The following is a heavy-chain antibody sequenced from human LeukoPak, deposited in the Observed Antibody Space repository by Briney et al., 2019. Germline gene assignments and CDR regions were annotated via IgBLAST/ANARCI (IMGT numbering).Heavy chain of an antibody. V-gene: IGHV4-34*01. CDR2: INHSGST. Sequence: SETLSLTCAVYGGSFSGYYWSWIRQPPGKGLEWIGEINHSGSTNYNPSLKSRVTISVDTSKNQFSLKLSSVTAADTAVYYCARDVGYCTNGVCYEDDYWGQGTLVTVSS. CDR3: ARDVGYCTNGVCYEDDY. D-gene: IGHD2-8*01. CDR1: GGSFSGYY. J-gene: IGHJ4*02.